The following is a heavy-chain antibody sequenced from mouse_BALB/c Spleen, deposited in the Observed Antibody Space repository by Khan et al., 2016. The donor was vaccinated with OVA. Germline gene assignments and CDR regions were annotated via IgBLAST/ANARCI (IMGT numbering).Heavy chain of an antibody. CDR1: GFSLTNYG. D-gene: IGHD1-1*01. CDR2: IWSGGST. V-gene: IGHV2-2*02. J-gene: IGHJ3*01. CDR3: ARRDYYYGSGDWFPY. Sequence: QVQLKQSGPGLVQPSQSLSITCTVSGFSLTNYGIHWVRQSPGKGLEWLGLIWSGGSTDYNAAFISRLSISKDNSKSQVFFKMNSLQTNDTAIYYCARRDYYYGSGDWFPYWGQGTLVTVSA.